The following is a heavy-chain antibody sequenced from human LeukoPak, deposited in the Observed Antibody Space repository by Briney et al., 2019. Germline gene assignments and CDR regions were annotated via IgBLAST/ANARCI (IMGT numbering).Heavy chain of an antibody. Sequence: GGPLRLSCAASGFTFYNYGIHWVRQAPGKGLEWLAVISPDGYGHYADSVKGRFTVSRDNSKNTLYLQMNSLRTDDSAMYCCTKGGGISYNPLDPWGPGTLVTVSS. CDR3: TKGGGISYNPLDP. J-gene: IGHJ5*02. V-gene: IGHV3-30*18. CDR1: GFTFYNYG. D-gene: IGHD1-26*01. CDR2: ISPDGYG.